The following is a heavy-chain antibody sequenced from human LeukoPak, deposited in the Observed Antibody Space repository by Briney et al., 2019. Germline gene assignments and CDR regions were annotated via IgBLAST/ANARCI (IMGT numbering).Heavy chain of an antibody. CDR3: ARVHFYYMDI. V-gene: IGHV3-NL1*01. CDR1: GFTFSSYG. J-gene: IGHJ6*03. Sequence: GGSLRLSCAASGFTFSSYGMHWVRQAPGKGLQWVSMMYIDGNRYYADSVKGRFTISRDNSKNTLFLQMDSLRADDTAVYYCARVHFYYMDIWGKGTTVTISS. CDR2: MYIDGNR.